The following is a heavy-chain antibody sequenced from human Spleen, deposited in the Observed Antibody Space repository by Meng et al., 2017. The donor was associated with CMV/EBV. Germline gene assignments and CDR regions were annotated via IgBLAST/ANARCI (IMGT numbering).Heavy chain of an antibody. Sequence: GESLKISCAASGFTFSSYAMYWVRQAPGKGLEWVAVISYDGSNKYYADSVKGRFTISRDNSKNTLYLQMNSLRAEDMAVYYCARGYCSSTSCHPFDYWGQGTLVTVSS. CDR1: GFTFSSYA. J-gene: IGHJ4*02. CDR3: ARGYCSSTSCHPFDY. CDR2: ISYDGSNK. V-gene: IGHV3-30-3*01. D-gene: IGHD2-2*01.